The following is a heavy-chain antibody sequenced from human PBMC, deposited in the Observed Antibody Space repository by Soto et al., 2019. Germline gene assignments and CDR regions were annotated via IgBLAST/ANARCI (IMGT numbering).Heavy chain of an antibody. CDR2: INSDGSST. CDR3: ARMWAVAGLYYYYGMDV. Sequence: EVKLVESGGGLVQPGGSLRLSCAASGFTCSSYWMHWVRQAPGKGLVWISRINSDGSSTSYADSVKGRFTISRDNAKNTLYLQMNSLRAEDTAEYYCARMWAVAGLYYYYGMDVWGQGTTVTVSS. CDR1: GFTCSSYW. J-gene: IGHJ6*02. V-gene: IGHV3-74*01. D-gene: IGHD6-19*01.